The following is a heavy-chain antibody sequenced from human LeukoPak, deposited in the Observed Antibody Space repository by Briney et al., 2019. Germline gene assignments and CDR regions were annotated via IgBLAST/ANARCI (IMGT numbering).Heavy chain of an antibody. CDR3: ARRKVVPAAIGYYYYYMDV. V-gene: IGHV5-51*01. CDR2: IYPGDSDT. J-gene: IGHJ6*03. D-gene: IGHD2-2*01. Sequence: GESLQISCKGSGYSFTSYWIGWVRQMPGKGLEWMGIIYPGDSDTRYSPSFQGQVTISADKSISTAYLQWSSLKASDTAMYYCARRKVVPAAIGYYYYYMDVWGKGTTVTVSS. CDR1: GYSFTSYW.